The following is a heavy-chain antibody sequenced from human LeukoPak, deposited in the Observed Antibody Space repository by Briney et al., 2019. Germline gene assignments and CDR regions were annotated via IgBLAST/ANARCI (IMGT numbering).Heavy chain of an antibody. D-gene: IGHD6-13*01. CDR1: GFTFSSYA. V-gene: IGHV3-30*01. Sequence: GGFLRLSCAASGFTFSSYAVHWVRQAPGKGLEWVAVISDDGSKKYYADSVKGRFSISRDSSKNTVYLQMNSLRAEDTALYYCARRGGAAAGMGYYYFMDVWGKGTTVTVSS. J-gene: IGHJ6*03. CDR2: ISDDGSKK. CDR3: ARRGGAAAGMGYYYFMDV.